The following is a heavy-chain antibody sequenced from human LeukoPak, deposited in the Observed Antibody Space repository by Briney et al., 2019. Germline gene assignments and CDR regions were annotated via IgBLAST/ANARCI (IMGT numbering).Heavy chain of an antibody. CDR2: IYYSGST. Sequence: SETLSLTCTVSGGSISSYYWSWIRQHPGKGLEWIGYIYYSGSTNYNPSLKSRVTISVDTSKNQFSLKLSSVTAADTAVYYCARAGVVVVPAAIGSRYFDLRGRGTLVTVSS. CDR3: ARAGVVVVPAAIGSRYFDL. J-gene: IGHJ2*01. CDR1: GGSISSYY. D-gene: IGHD2-2*02. V-gene: IGHV4-59*01.